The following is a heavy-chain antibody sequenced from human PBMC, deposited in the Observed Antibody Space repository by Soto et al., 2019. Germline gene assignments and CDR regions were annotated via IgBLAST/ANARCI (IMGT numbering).Heavy chain of an antibody. J-gene: IGHJ4*02. V-gene: IGHV1-18*01. CDR3: ARKGVTSGWYGGGHDY. CDR1: GYPFTSYV. D-gene: IGHD6-13*01. Sequence: QVQLVQSGAEVKKPGASVKVSCKASGYPFTSYVISWVRQAPGQGLEWMGWIRPYNGNTKSAQNLQDRVTMTSDTSTSTAYMELRSLTSADTAVYYCARKGVTSGWYGGGHDYWGQGTLVTVSS. CDR2: IRPYNGNT.